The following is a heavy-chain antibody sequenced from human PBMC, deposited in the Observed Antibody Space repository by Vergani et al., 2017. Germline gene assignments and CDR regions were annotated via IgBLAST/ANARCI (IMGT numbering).Heavy chain of an antibody. V-gene: IGHV1-2*02. Sequence: QVQLMQSGPVMKKPGGSMKVSCQASESTFSDYNIHWLRQAPGQGLQWMVWISPKTGDTDYLQRFQDRVTMTRDASTKTVYLKMTRLTSDDTAIYYCAHSWNFGRRDWFDSWGPGTLVTVSS. J-gene: IGHJ5*01. CDR2: ISPKTGDT. D-gene: IGHD1-26*01. CDR1: ESTFSDYN. CDR3: AHSWNFGRRDWFDS.